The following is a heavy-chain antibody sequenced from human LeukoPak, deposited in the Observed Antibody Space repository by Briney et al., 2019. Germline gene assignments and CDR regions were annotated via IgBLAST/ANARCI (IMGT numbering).Heavy chain of an antibody. CDR1: GYTFTSYG. J-gene: IGHJ5*02. D-gene: IGHD6-13*01. Sequence: ASVEVSCKASGYTFTSYGITWVRQAPGQGLEWMGWIRADSGNTNYAQKVQGRVTLTTDTSTSTAYMELRSLRSDDTAVYYCARARIAALNWFDPWGQGTLVTVSS. CDR2: IRADSGNT. CDR3: ARARIAALNWFDP. V-gene: IGHV1-18*01.